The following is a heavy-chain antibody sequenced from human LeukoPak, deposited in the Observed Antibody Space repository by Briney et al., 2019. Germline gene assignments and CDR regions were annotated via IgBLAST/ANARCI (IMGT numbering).Heavy chain of an antibody. Sequence: PGGSLRLSCAASGFTVSSNYMSWVRQAPGKGLEWVSVIYSGGSTYYADSVKGRFTISRDNSKNTLYLQMNSLRAEDTAVYYCANRRPGKHLEDWGQGTLVTVSS. CDR1: GFTVSSNY. CDR3: ANRRPGKHLED. V-gene: IGHV3-53*01. J-gene: IGHJ4*02. CDR2: IYSGGST. D-gene: IGHD1-1*01.